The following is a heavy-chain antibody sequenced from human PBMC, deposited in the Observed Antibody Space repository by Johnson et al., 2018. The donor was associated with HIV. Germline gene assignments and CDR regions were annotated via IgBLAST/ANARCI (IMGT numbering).Heavy chain of an antibody. J-gene: IGHJ3*01. V-gene: IGHV3-13*01. CDR2: IGTAGDT. Sequence: VQLVESGGGLVQPGGSLRLSCAASGFTFSSYDMHWVRQATGKGLEWVSAIGTAGDTYYPGSVKGRFTISRDNSKNTLYLQMNSLRAEDTAVYYCASGHMWSAFWGQGTMVTVSS. D-gene: IGHD2-21*01. CDR3: ASGHMWSAF. CDR1: GFTFSSYD.